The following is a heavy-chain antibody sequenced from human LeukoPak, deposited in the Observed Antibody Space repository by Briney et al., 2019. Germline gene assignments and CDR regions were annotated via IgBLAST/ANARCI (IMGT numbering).Heavy chain of an antibody. D-gene: IGHD3-22*01. Sequence: GESLKISCKGSGYSFTSYWIGWVRQMPGKGLEWMGIIYPGDTYTRYTPSFQGQVTISADKSNSTAYLQWSSLRASDTAMYYCARATYYYDSSGYYRPLPAEYFQHWGQGTLVTVSS. CDR3: ARATYYYDSSGYYRPLPAEYFQH. CDR1: GYSFTSYW. V-gene: IGHV5-51*01. J-gene: IGHJ1*01. CDR2: IYPGDTYT.